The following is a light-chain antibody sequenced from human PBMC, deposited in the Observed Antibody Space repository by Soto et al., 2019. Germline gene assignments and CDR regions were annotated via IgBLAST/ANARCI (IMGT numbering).Light chain of an antibody. CDR1: QSVSSD. CDR3: QQYNDWPPIT. V-gene: IGKV3-15*01. J-gene: IGKJ3*01. Sequence: EVVMTQSPATLSLSPGERATLSCRASQSVSSDLAWYQQKTGQAPRLLIYGASTRATDIPARFSGGGSGTEFTLTISNLQSEDFGIYYCQQYNDWPPITFGPGTKVDIK. CDR2: GAS.